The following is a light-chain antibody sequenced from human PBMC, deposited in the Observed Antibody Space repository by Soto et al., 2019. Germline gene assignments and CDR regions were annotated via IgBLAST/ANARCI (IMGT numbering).Light chain of an antibody. J-gene: IGKJ2*01. CDR2: GAS. CDR1: QSVSSNH. Sequence: EIVMAQAPGTLSLSTGERATLSCRARQSVSSNHLAWFQQKSGQAPRLLIYGASSRATGIPNRFSGSGSRTDFTLTVSRLEPEDFAVYSWQQYGSAPGTFGQGTKLEI. V-gene: IGKV3-20*01. CDR3: QQYGSAPGT.